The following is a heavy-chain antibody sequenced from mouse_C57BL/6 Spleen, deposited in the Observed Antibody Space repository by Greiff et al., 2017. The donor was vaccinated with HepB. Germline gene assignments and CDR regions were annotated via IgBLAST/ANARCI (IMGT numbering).Heavy chain of an antibody. Sequence: EVKVEESGGGLVQPGGSMKLSCVASGFTFSNYWMNWVRQSPEKGLEWVAQIRLKSDNYATHYAESVKGRFTISRDDSKSSVYLQMNNLRAEDTGSYYCTSGYSNYFDYWGQGTTLTVSS. CDR3: TSGYSNYFDY. CDR2: IRLKSDNYAT. CDR1: GFTFSNYW. D-gene: IGHD2-5*01. V-gene: IGHV6-3*01. J-gene: IGHJ2*01.